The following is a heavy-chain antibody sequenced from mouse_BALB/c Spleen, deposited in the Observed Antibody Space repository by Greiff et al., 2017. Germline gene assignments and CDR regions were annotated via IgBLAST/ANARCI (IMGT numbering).Heavy chain of an antibody. J-gene: IGHJ4*01. D-gene: IGHD1-1*01. CDR2: INPGSGGT. CDR3: ARSVLLHYAMDY. CDR1: GYAFTNYL. V-gene: IGHV1-54*01. Sequence: QVQLQQSGAELVRPGPSVQVSCKASGYAFTNYLIEWVKQRPGQGLEWIGVINPGSGGTNYNEKFKGKATLTADKSSSTAYMQLSSLTSDDSAVYCCARSVLLHYAMDYWGQGTSVTVSS.